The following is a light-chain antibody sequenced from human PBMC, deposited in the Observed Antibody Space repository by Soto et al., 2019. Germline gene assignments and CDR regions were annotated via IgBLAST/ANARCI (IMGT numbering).Light chain of an antibody. J-gene: IGLJ2*01. CDR2: EVT. Sequence: HSALTQPPSASGSPGQSVTISCAGSSSDIGASNSVSWYQQHPGKAPKLLISEVTKRPSGVPDRFSGSKSGNTASLTVSGRQADDEADYYCGSKSGSNKHVVFGGGTKVTVL. V-gene: IGLV2-8*01. CDR3: GSKSGSNKHVV. CDR1: SSDIGASNS.